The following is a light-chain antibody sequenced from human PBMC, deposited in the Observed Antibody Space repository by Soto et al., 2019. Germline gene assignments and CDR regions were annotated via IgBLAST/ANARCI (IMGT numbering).Light chain of an antibody. CDR2: GAS. V-gene: IGKV3-20*01. J-gene: IGKJ1*01. CDR1: QSVSSNF. CDR3: HQYSSSRRT. Sequence: EIVLTQSPGTLSLSPVGRVTLSCRASQSVSSNFLAWYQQKPGQAPRLLIYGASNRAAGIPDRFSGSGSGTDFTLTISRLEPEDFAVYYCHQYSSSRRTFGQRAEVDI.